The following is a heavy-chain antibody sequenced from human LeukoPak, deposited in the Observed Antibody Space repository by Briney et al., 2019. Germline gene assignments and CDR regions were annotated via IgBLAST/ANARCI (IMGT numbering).Heavy chain of an antibody. Sequence: GGSLRLSCAASGFNFSLYAMHWVRQAPGKGLEWVAVISYHGRKTDYADSVKGRFSISRDNSKNTLYIQMKSLRPEDTAVYYCARTGESGGYYYHGMDVWGQGTTVTVSS. CDR2: ISYHGRKT. D-gene: IGHD1-26*01. J-gene: IGHJ6*02. CDR1: GFNFSLYA. V-gene: IGHV3-30*04. CDR3: ARTGESGGYYYHGMDV.